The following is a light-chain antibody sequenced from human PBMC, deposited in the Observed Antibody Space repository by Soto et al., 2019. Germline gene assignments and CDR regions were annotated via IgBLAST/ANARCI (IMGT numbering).Light chain of an antibody. J-gene: IGKJ2*01. CDR1: QSVRSNY. CDR3: HQYGNSPGT. CDR2: GAS. V-gene: IGKV3-20*01. Sequence: EIVLTQSPGTLSLSPGERATLSCRASQSVRSNYLAWYQQKPGQAPSLLIYGASTRATGIPDRVSGSGSGTDFTLTITRLEPEDFAVYYCHQYGNSPGTFGQGTKLEIK.